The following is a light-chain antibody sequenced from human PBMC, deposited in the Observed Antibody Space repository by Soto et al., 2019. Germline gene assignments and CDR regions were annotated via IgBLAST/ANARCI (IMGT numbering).Light chain of an antibody. CDR2: KAS. J-gene: IGKJ1*01. Sequence: DIQLTPSTSTLSAAVGDSCTITCRAGQRISTWLASYQQEPAKAAKLLIHKASSLQSGVPSRFSGSGCGTAFTLTIISLHPDDFATYYCQQYNSYSPTFGHGTKVDIK. V-gene: IGKV1-5*03. CDR1: QRISTW. CDR3: QQYNSYSPT.